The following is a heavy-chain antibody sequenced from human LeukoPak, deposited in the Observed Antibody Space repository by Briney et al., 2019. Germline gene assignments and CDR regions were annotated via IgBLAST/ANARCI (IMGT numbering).Heavy chain of an antibody. V-gene: IGHV4-59*01. CDR2: IYYSGST. CDR3: ASGSGSHGGNWFDP. Sequence: PSETLPLTCTVSGGSISSYYWSWIRQPPGKGLEWIGYIYYSGSTNYNPSLKSRVTISVDTSKNQFSLKLSSVTAADTAVYYCASGSGSHGGNWFDPWGQGTLVTVSS. CDR1: GGSISSYY. J-gene: IGHJ5*02. D-gene: IGHD3-10*01.